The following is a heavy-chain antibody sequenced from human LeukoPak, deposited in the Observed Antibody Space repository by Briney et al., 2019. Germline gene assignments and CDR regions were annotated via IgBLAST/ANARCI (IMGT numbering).Heavy chain of an antibody. D-gene: IGHD2-8*01. Sequence: GGSLRLSCAASGFTVSSNYMSWVRQAPGKGLEWVAYIQYDGSNEQYANSVKGRFSISRDSSKNTLYLQMNSLRAEDTAVYYCAKDRCSNGIGCFYYYMDVWGKGTTVTISS. CDR3: AKDRCSNGIGCFYYYMDV. CDR2: IQYDGSNE. J-gene: IGHJ6*03. CDR1: GFTVSSNY. V-gene: IGHV3-30*02.